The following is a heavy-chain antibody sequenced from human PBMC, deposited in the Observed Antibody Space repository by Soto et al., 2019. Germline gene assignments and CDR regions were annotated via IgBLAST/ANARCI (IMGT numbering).Heavy chain of an antibody. CDR2: ISSSSSYT. CDR1: GFTFSDYY. D-gene: IGHD6-13*01. J-gene: IGHJ4*02. V-gene: IGHV3-11*06. Sequence: QVQLVESGGGLVKPGGSLRLSCAASGFTFSDYYMSWIRQAPGKGLEWVSYISSSSSYTNYADSVKGRFTISRDNAKNSLYLQMTSVRAEDTAVYYCARDRYSSSWDKLDYWGQGTLVTVSS. CDR3: ARDRYSSSWDKLDY.